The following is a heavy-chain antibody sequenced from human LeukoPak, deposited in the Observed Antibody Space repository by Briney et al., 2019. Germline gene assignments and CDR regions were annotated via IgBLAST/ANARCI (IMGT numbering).Heavy chain of an antibody. J-gene: IGHJ4*02. CDR1: GGTFSSYA. CDR2: IIPIFGTA. D-gene: IGHD2-15*01. Sequence: SVKVSXKASGGTFSSYAISWVRQAPGQGLEWMGRIIPIFGTANYAQKFQGRVTITTDESTSTAYMELSSLRSEDTAVYYCARGREVYCSGGSCYYYYFDYWGQGTLVTVSS. CDR3: ARGREVYCSGGSCYYYYFDY. V-gene: IGHV1-69*05.